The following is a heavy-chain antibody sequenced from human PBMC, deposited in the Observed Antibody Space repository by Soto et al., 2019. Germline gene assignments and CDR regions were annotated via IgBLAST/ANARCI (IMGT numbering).Heavy chain of an antibody. CDR2: IYDGSNK. Sequence: QVQLVESGGGLVQPGRSLRLSCAASGFTFSSYGMHWVRQAPGKGLEWVAVIYDGSNKYYADSVKGRFNISRDNSKNTLYMQMNSLRDEDTAVYYCAKEVWSGPMDVWGQGTTVTVSS. CDR1: GFTFSSYG. D-gene: IGHD3-3*01. J-gene: IGHJ6*02. V-gene: IGHV3-30*18. CDR3: AKEVWSGPMDV.